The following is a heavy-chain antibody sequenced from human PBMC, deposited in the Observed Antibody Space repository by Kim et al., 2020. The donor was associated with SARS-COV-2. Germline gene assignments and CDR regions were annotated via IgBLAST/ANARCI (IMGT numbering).Heavy chain of an antibody. CDR3: ARVVDYYDSSGIDY. Sequence: GGSLRLSCAASGFTFSSYEMNWVRQAPGKGLEWVSYISSSGSTIYYADSVKGRFTISRDNAKNSLYLQMNSLRAEDTAVYYCARVVDYYDSSGIDYWGQGTLVTVSS. J-gene: IGHJ4*02. CDR2: ISSSGSTI. D-gene: IGHD3-22*01. CDR1: GFTFSSYE. V-gene: IGHV3-48*03.